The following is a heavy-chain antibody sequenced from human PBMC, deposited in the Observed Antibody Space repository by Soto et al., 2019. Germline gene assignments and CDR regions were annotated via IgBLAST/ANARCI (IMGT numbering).Heavy chain of an antibody. D-gene: IGHD4-17*01. V-gene: IGHV3-30-3*01. Sequence: PGGSLRLSCAASGFTFSSYAMHWVRQAPGKGLEWVAVISYDGSNKYYADSVKGRFTISRDNSKNTLYLQMNSLRAEDTAVYYCARDRSPGGDYVAFVLDYWGQGTLVTVSS. CDR3: ARDRSPGGDYVAFVLDY. CDR1: GFTFSSYA. CDR2: ISYDGSNK. J-gene: IGHJ4*02.